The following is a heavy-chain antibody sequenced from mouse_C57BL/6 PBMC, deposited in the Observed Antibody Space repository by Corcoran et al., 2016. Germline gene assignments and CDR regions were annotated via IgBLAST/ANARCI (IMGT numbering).Heavy chain of an antibody. D-gene: IGHD2-3*01. CDR3: ARGVYDGYQGIAY. V-gene: IGHV1-80*01. CDR1: GYAFSSYW. Sequence: QVQLQQSGAELVKPGASVKISCKASGYAFSSYWMNWVKQRPGKGLEWIGQIYPGDGDTNYNGKFKGKATLTADKSSSTAYMQLSSLTSEDSAVYFCARGVYDGYQGIAYWGQGTLVTVSA. J-gene: IGHJ3*01. CDR2: IYPGDGDT.